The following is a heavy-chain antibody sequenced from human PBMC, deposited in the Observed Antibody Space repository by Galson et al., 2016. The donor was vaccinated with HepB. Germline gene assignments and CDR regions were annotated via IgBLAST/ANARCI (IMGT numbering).Heavy chain of an antibody. V-gene: IGHV3-23*01. Sequence: SLRLSCAVSGFSFNSYASSWVRQTPGKGLEWVSAISGTGGTTDYTDSVKGRFTISRDNSQSRLYLQMNSLRAEDTAIYYCAKENDFWSGYLSHWGQGALVTVSS. J-gene: IGHJ4*02. D-gene: IGHD3-3*01. CDR1: GFSFNSYA. CDR2: ISGTGGTT. CDR3: AKENDFWSGYLSH.